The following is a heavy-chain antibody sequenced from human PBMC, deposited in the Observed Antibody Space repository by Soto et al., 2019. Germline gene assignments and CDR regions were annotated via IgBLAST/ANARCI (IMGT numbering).Heavy chain of an antibody. CDR3: ARGPRTQLVIAEYFQH. D-gene: IGHD2-21*01. V-gene: IGHV1-8*01. CDR1: GYTFTSYD. Sequence: QVQLVQSGAEVKKPGASVKVSCKASGYTFTSYDINWVREATGQGLEWMGWMNPNSGNTCYAQKFQGRVTMTRNTSICTAYMELSSLRSEDTAVYYSARGPRTQLVIAEYFQHWHPGTLVTVSS. CDR2: MNPNSGNT. J-gene: IGHJ1*01.